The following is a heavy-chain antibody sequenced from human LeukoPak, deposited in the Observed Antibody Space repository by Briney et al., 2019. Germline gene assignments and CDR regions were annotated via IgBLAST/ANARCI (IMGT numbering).Heavy chain of an antibody. J-gene: IGHJ4*02. V-gene: IGHV1-18*01. D-gene: IGHD3-10*01. CDR3: ARVTTYYYGSGRITPLY. CDR2: ISAYNGNT. Sequence: ASVKVSRKASGYTFTSYGIRWVRQAPGQGLEWMGWISAYNGNTNYAQKLQGRVTMTTDTSTSTAYMELRSLRSDDTAVYYCARVTTYYYGSGRITPLYWGQGTLVTVSS. CDR1: GYTFTSYG.